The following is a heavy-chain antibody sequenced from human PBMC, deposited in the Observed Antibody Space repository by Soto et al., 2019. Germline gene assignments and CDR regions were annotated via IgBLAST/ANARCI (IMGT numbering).Heavy chain of an antibody. CDR1: GGSFSGYY. J-gene: IGHJ6*03. V-gene: IGHV4-34*01. Sequence: ASETLSLTCAVYGGSFSGYYWSWIRQPPGKGLEWIGEINHSGSTNYNPSLKSRITISVDTSKNQFSLKLSSVTAADTAVYYCARTPLAAAASYYYYMDVWGKGTTVTVSS. CDR3: ARTPLAAAASYYYYMDV. D-gene: IGHD6-13*01. CDR2: INHSGST.